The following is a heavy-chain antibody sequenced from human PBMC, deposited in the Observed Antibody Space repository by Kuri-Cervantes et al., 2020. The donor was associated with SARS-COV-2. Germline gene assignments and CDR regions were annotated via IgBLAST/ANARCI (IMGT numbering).Heavy chain of an antibody. CDR1: GGPISSYY. CDR3: ARALQGVAATLPYYYYGMDV. Sequence: GSLRLSCTVSGGPISSYYWSWIRQPPGKGLEWIGYIYYSGSTNYNPSLKSRVTISVDTSKNQFSLKLSSVTAADTAVYYCARALQGVAATLPYYYYGMDVWGQGTTVTVSS. CDR2: IYYSGST. J-gene: IGHJ6*02. V-gene: IGHV4-59*01. D-gene: IGHD2-15*01.